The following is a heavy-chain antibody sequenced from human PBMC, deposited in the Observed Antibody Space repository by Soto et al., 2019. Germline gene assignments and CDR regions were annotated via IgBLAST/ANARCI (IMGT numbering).Heavy chain of an antibody. D-gene: IGHD4-4*01. CDR1: GFTLGSYA. V-gene: IGHV3-23*01. CDR3: AREEYSNYAFDY. Sequence: EVQLLESGGGLVQPGGSLRLSCAASGFTLGSYAMSWVRQAPGKGLEWVSAISGGGSSTYYADSVKGRFTISRDNSRNTLYLQMNSLRAEDTAVYYCAREEYSNYAFDYWGQGTLVTVSS. J-gene: IGHJ4*02. CDR2: ISGGGSST.